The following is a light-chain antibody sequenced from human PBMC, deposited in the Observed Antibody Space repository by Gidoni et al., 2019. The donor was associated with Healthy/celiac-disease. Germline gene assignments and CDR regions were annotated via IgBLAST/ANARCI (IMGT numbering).Light chain of an antibody. V-gene: IGKV1-8*01. CDR1: QGISSY. CDR3: QQYYSYPSIT. CDR2: AAS. Sequence: AIRMHQSPSSFSASTGERVTITCRASQGISSYLAWYQQKPGKAPKLLIYAASTLQSGVPSRFSGSGSGTDFTLTISCLQSEDFATYYCQQYYSYPSITFGQGTRLEIK. J-gene: IGKJ5*01.